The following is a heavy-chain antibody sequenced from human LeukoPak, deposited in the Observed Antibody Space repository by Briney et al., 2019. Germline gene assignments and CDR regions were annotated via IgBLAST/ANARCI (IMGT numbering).Heavy chain of an antibody. CDR1: GGSISSYY. D-gene: IGHD3-22*01. Sequence: PSETLSLTCTVSGGSISSYYWSWIRQPPGKGLEWIGYIYYRGSTNYNPSLKSRVTISVDTSKNQFSLKLSSVTAADTAVYYCARHQYYDSSGYLFDYWGQGTLVTVSS. J-gene: IGHJ4*02. CDR3: ARHQYYDSSGYLFDY. CDR2: IYYRGST. V-gene: IGHV4-59*08.